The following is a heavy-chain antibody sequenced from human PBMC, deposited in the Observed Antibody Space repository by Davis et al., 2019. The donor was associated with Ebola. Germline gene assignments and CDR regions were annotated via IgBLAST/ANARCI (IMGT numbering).Heavy chain of an antibody. V-gene: IGHV4-59*12. CDR3: ARFRVRGVSRYYYYGMDV. Sequence: PGGSLRLSCTVSGGSISSYDWSWIRQPPGKGLEWIGYIYYSGSTNYNPSLKSRVTISVDTSKNQFSLKLSSVTAADTAVYYCARFRVRGVSRYYYYGMDVWGQGTTVTVSS. CDR1: GGSISSYD. J-gene: IGHJ6*02. D-gene: IGHD3-10*01. CDR2: IYYSGST.